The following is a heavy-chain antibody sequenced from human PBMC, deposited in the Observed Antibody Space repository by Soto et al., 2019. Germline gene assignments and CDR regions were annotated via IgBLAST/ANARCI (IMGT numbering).Heavy chain of an antibody. J-gene: IGHJ4*02. CDR3: ARYTVERLFDY. CDR1: GFTFTSYG. CDR2: INAGNGDT. Sequence: QVQLVQSGAEVKRPGASVKVSCKTSGFTFTSYGVHWVRQAPGQRLEWMGWINAGNGDTKYSQQFQGRVTISGDTSASVVYMELSGLRSEDTALYYCARYTVERLFDYWGQGTLVTVSS. D-gene: IGHD4-17*01. V-gene: IGHV1-3*01.